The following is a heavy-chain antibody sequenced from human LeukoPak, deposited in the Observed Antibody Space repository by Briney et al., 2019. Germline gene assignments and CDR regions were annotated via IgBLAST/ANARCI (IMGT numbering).Heavy chain of an antibody. CDR1: GGSISSGDYY. J-gene: IGHJ4*02. D-gene: IGHD3-3*01. Sequence: PSQTLSLTCTVSGGSISSGDYYWSWIRQPPGKGLEWIGYIYYSGSTYYNPSLKSRVTISVDTSKNQFSLKLSSVTAADTAVYYCAREGISTTFGVVSGWGQGTLVTVSS. CDR2: IYYSGST. CDR3: AREGISTTFGVVSG. V-gene: IGHV4-30-4*08.